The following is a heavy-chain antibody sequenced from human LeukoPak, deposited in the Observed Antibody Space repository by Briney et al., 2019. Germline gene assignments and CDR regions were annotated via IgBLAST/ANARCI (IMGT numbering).Heavy chain of an antibody. D-gene: IGHD1-26*01. CDR1: GYSFTNYW. V-gene: IGHV5-51*01. CDR2: IYPGDSDT. CDR3: ASAAQWELHTFQGAFDI. J-gene: IGHJ3*02. Sequence: GESLKISCKGSGYSFTNYWIGWVRQKPGKGLEWMGIIYPGDSDTRYSPSFQGQVTISADKSISTAYLQWSSLKASDTAMYYCASAAQWELHTFQGAFDIWGQGTMVTVSS.